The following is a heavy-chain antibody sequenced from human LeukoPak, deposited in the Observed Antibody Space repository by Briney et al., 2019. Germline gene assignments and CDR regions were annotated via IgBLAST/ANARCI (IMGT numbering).Heavy chain of an antibody. CDR3: GIAAAGNDY. J-gene: IGHJ4*02. CDR2: IYSGGSA. Sequence: GGSLRLSCAASGFTVSSNYMSWVRQAPGKGLEWVSVIYSGGSAYYADSVEGRFTISRDNSKNTLYLQMNSLRAEDTAVYYCGIAAAGNDYWGQGTLVTVSS. CDR1: GFTVSSNY. V-gene: IGHV3-66*01. D-gene: IGHD6-13*01.